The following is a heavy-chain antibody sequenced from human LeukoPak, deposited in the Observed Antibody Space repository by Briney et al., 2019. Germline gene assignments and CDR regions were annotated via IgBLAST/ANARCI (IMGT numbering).Heavy chain of an antibody. CDR3: TKDPEMATITGHYFDY. Sequence: GGSLRLSCAAPGFTFSSYGMHWVRQAPGKGLEWVAVISYDGSNKYYADSVKGRFTISRDNSKNTLYLQMNSLRAEDTAVYYCTKDPEMATITGHYFDYWGQGTLVTVSS. CDR2: ISYDGSNK. CDR1: GFTFSSYG. D-gene: IGHD5-24*01. V-gene: IGHV3-30*18. J-gene: IGHJ4*02.